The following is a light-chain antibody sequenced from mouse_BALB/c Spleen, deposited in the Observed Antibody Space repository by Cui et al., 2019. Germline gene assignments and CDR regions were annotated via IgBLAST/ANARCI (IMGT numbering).Light chain of an antibody. Sequence: IVLTQLPTIMFASPGEKVTMTCSASSSVSYMYWYQQKPGSSPRLLIYDTSNLASGVPVRFSGSGSGTSYSLTISRMEAEDAATYYCQQWSSYPRTFGGGTKLEIK. CDR1: SSVSY. CDR2: DTS. CDR3: QQWSSYPRT. J-gene: IGKJ1*01. V-gene: IGKV4-55*01.